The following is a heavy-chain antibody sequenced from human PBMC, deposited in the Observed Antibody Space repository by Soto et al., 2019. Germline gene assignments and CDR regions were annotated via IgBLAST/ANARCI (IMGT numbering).Heavy chain of an antibody. CDR1: GYTFTGYY. CDR2: INPNSGGT. Sequence: ASVKVSCKXSGYTFTGYYMHWVRQAPGQGLEWMGWINPNSGGTNYAQKFQGRVTMTRDTSISTAYMELSRLRSDDTAVYYCARDGYYDSSGYEGSIADYWGQGTLVTVSS. J-gene: IGHJ4*02. CDR3: ARDGYYDSSGYEGSIADY. D-gene: IGHD3-22*01. V-gene: IGHV1-2*02.